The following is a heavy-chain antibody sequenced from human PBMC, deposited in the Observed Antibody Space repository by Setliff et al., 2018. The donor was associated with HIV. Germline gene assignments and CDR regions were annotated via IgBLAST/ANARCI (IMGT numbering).Heavy chain of an antibody. CDR3: ARDEDGYNHFDF. Sequence: GGSLRLSCVASGFTFITYAMSWVRQAPGTGLEWVSSISGSGGSTYYADSVKGRFTISRDNAKNSLYLQMNSLRVEDTAVYYCARDEDGYNHFDFWGQGTLVTVSS. J-gene: IGHJ4*02. CDR2: ISGSGGST. D-gene: IGHD5-12*01. CDR1: GFTFITYA. V-gene: IGHV3-23*01.